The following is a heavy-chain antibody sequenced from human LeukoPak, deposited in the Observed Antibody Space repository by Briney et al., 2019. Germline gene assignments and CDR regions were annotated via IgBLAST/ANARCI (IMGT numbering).Heavy chain of an antibody. CDR3: ARDIYYDSSGYYDSVY. V-gene: IGHV3-48*04. Sequence: GGSLRLSCAASGFTFSSYSMNWVRQAPGKGLEWVSYISSSSSTIYYADSVKGRFTISRDNAKNSLYLQMNSLRAEDTAVYYCARDIYYDSSGYYDSVYWGQGTLVTVSS. CDR2: ISSSSSTI. CDR1: GFTFSSYS. D-gene: IGHD3-22*01. J-gene: IGHJ4*02.